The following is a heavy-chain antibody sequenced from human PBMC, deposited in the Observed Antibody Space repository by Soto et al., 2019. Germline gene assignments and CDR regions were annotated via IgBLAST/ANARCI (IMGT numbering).Heavy chain of an antibody. CDR1: GGSVSGFF. CDR3: AGSAEVHQSQYGLDV. CDR2: VHNRGGT. D-gene: IGHD2-2*01. J-gene: IGHJ6*02. V-gene: IGHV4-59*02. Sequence: QVQLTESGPELVKVSETLSLTCSVSGGSVSGFFWTWIRQPPGKGLEWLGWVHNRGGTLDNASVKARVTMSVDTSITRLSLRLTSATAADTALCYCAGSAEVHQSQYGLDVWGQGTTVIVAS.